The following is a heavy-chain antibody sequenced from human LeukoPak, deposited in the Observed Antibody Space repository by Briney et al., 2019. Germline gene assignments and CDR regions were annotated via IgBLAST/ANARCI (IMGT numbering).Heavy chain of an antibody. CDR3: ARVPTRPDSSGYRREY. V-gene: IGHV4-39*01. CDR2: IYYSGNT. J-gene: IGHJ4*02. Sequence: SETLSLTCTVSGASISISTYYWGWIRQPPGKGLEWIGSIYYSGNTYYNPSLKSRVTLSVDTSKNQFSLKLSSVTAADTAVYYCARVPTRPDSSGYRREYWGQGTLVTVSS. D-gene: IGHD3-22*01. CDR1: GASISISTYY.